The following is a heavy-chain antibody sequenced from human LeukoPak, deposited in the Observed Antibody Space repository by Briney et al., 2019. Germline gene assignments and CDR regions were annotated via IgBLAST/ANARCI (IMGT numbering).Heavy chain of an antibody. CDR2: ISYDGSDP. V-gene: IGHV3-30*03. Sequence: PGKSLRLSCAASGFIFSTYAMHWARQAPGKGLEWVAIISYDGSDPYYAYSVKGRFTIPRDDSNNTLYLQMDSLRPEDTAVYYCGSPDSSPWFDPWGQGTLVTVSS. CDR1: GFIFSTYA. J-gene: IGHJ5*02. CDR3: GSPDSSPWFDP. D-gene: IGHD3-22*01.